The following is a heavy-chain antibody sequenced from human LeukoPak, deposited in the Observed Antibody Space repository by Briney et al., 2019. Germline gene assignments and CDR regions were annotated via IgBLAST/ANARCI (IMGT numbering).Heavy chain of an antibody. V-gene: IGHV3-21*01. Sequence: GGSLRLSCVVSGFTFSTFTMNWVRQAPGRGLEWVSCISSSSSYIYYADSVKGRFTISRDNAKNSLYLQMNSLRAEDTAVYYCVIITYGSGSNRFDYWGPGTLVTVSS. CDR1: GFTFSTFT. CDR3: VIITYGSGSNRFDY. D-gene: IGHD3-10*01. CDR2: ISSSSSYI. J-gene: IGHJ4*02.